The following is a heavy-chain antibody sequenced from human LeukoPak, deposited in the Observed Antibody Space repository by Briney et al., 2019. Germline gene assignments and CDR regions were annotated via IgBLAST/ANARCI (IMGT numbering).Heavy chain of an antibody. CDR1: GFTFSSYW. Sequence: PGGSLRLSCAASGFTFSSYWLHWVRQAPGKGLVWVSRINSDGRSITYADSVKGRFTISRDNAKNTVYLQMNSLRVEDTAVYYCAREGRVSGYDFDCWGQGTLVTVSS. CDR2: INSDGRSI. V-gene: IGHV3-74*03. CDR3: AREGRVSGYDFDC. J-gene: IGHJ4*02. D-gene: IGHD5-12*01.